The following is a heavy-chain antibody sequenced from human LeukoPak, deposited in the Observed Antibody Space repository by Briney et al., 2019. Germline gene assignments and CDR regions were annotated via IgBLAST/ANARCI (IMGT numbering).Heavy chain of an antibody. V-gene: IGHV5-10-1*01. CDR1: GYSFTSYW. CDR3: AGPRDRNYWYFDL. CDR2: IDPSDSYT. J-gene: IGHJ2*01. Sequence: GESLKVSCKGSGYSFTSYWISWVRQMPGKGLEWMGRIDPSDSYTNYSPSFQGHVTISADKPISTAYLQWSSLKASDTAVYYCAGPRDRNYWYFDLWGRGTLVTVSS.